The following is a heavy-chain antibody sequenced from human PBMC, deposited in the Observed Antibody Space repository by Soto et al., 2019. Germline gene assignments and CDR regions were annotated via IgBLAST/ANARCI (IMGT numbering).Heavy chain of an antibody. CDR1: GYAFTTYG. Sequence: QVHLVQSGAEVKKPGASVKVSCKGSGYAFTTYGITWVRQAPGQGLEWMGWISAHNGNTNYAQKRQGRVTVTRDTSTSTAYMELRSLRPDDTAVYYCARGRDGDYWGQGALVTVSS. V-gene: IGHV1-18*01. CDR2: ISAHNGNT. J-gene: IGHJ4*02. CDR3: ARGRDGDY. D-gene: IGHD6-6*01.